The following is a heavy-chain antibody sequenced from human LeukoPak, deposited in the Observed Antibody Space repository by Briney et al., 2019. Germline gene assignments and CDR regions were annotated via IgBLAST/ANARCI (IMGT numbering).Heavy chain of an antibody. D-gene: IGHD1-14*01. CDR1: GFIFDDSG. Sequence: GRSLRLSCAASGFIFDDSGMHWVRQGPGKGLEWVSSISSSSSYIYYADSVKGRFTISRDNAKNSLYLQMNSLRAEDTAVYYCVSRVSRNDYWGQGTLVTVSS. V-gene: IGHV3-21*01. CDR3: VSRVSRNDY. J-gene: IGHJ4*02. CDR2: ISSSSSYI.